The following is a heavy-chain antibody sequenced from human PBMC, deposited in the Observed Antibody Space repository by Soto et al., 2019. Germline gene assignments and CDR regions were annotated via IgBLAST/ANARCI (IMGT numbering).Heavy chain of an antibody. D-gene: IGHD3-10*01. J-gene: IGHJ4*02. V-gene: IGHV3-23*01. CDR3: AKGQSCAAYFDY. CDR2: ISGSGGST. Sequence: AGGSLRLSCAASGFTFSSDAMSWVRQAPGKGLEWVSAISGSGGSTYYADSVKGRFTISRDNSKNTLYLQMNSLRAEDTAVYYCAKGQSCAAYFDYWGQGTLVTVSS. CDR1: GFTFSSDA.